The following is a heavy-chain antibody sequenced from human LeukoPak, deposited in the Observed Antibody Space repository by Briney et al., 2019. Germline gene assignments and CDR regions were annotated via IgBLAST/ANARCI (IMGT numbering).Heavy chain of an antibody. CDR1: DFAFSSYW. J-gene: IGHJ4*02. CDR2: INGDGRDT. D-gene: IGHD3-10*01. V-gene: IGHV3-7*01. CDR3: ARGVSSAIDW. Sequence: GGSPRLSCAASDFAFSSYWMNWVRQAPGKGLEWVANINGDGRDTYYVGSVRGRFTISRDNADNSLYLQMHNLRGDDTAVYYCARGVSSAIDWWGQGTLVTVSS.